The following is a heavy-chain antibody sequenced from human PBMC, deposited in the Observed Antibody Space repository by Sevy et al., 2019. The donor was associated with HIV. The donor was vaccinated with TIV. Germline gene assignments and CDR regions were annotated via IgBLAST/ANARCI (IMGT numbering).Heavy chain of an antibody. CDR2: ISSSFYI. J-gene: IGHJ6*02. V-gene: IGHV3-21*01. Sequence: GGSLRLSCAASGFTFSVYSMNWVRQAPGKGLEWVWSISSSFYINYADSVKGRFTISRDNAKNSQYLQMNNLRADDTAGYYCAQEIGDKNHFWGQGTTVTVSS. CDR1: GFTFSVYS. D-gene: IGHD3-10*01. CDR3: AQEIGDKNHF.